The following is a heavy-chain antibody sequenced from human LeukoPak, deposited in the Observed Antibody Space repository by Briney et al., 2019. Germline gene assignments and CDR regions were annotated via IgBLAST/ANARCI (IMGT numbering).Heavy chain of an antibody. CDR3: ARVPSGYTLGYGYYYYYMDV. Sequence: GESLTLSCAVSGFTFSDYTMIWVRQAPGKGLEWVSYISTSSSTIYYADSVKSRFTISRDNTKNALYLQMNSLRAEDTGVYYCARVPSGYTLGYGYYYYYMDVWGKGTTVTVSS. CDR1: GFTFSDYT. V-gene: IGHV3-48*04. D-gene: IGHD5-18*01. J-gene: IGHJ6*03. CDR2: ISTSSSTI.